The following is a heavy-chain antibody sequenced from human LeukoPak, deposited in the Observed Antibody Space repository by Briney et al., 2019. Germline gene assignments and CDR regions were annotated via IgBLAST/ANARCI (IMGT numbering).Heavy chain of an antibody. V-gene: IGHV4-34*01. J-gene: IGHJ5*02. CDR1: GGSFSGYY. CDR3: ARGGLVVVVPAARNWFDP. Sequence: SETLSLTCAVYGGSFSGYYWSWIRQPPGKGLEWIGEINHSGSTNYNPSLKSRVAITVDTSKNQFSLKLSSVTAADTAVYYCARGGLVVVVPAARNWFDPWGQGTLVTVSS. CDR2: INHSGST. D-gene: IGHD2-2*01.